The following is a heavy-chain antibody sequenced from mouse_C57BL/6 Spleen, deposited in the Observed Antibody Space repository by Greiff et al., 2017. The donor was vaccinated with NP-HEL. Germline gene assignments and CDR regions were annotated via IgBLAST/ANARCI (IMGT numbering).Heavy chain of an antibody. Sequence: QVQLQQSGAELVKPGASVKISCKSSGYAFSSYWMNWVKQRPGKGLEWIGQIYPGDGDTNYNGKFKGKATLTADKSSSTAYMQLSSLTSEDSAVYFCARSGAQATFAYWGQGTLVTVSA. CDR1: GYAFSSYW. J-gene: IGHJ3*01. V-gene: IGHV1-80*01. CDR2: IYPGDGDT. CDR3: ARSGAQATFAY. D-gene: IGHD3-2*02.